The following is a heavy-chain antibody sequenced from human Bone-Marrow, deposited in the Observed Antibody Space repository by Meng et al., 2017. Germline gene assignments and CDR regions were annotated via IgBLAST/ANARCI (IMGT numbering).Heavy chain of an antibody. CDR1: GYTFTSYD. V-gene: IGHV1-8*01. CDR2: MNPNSGNT. CDR3: AKDYSDPTPQVGATAPAFDP. D-gene: IGHD1-26*01. Sequence: ASVKVSCKASGYTFTSYDINWVRQATGQGLEWMGWMNPNSGNTGYAQKFQGRVTMTRNTSISTAYMELSSLRSEDTAVYYCAKDYSDPTPQVGATAPAFDPWGQGTLVTVSS. J-gene: IGHJ5*02.